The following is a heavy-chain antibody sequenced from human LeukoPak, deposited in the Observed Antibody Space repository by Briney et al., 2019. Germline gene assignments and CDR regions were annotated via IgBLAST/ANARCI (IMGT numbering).Heavy chain of an antibody. J-gene: IGHJ2*01. CDR1: GFTFSIYA. D-gene: IGHD4-17*01. V-gene: IGHV3-30-3*02. Sequence: GRSLRLSCAASGFTFSIYAMHWVRQAPGEGLEWVAVISYDGSNKYYADSVKGRFTISRDNSKNTLYLQMNSLRAEDTAVYYCARTLDDYGDYWYFDLWGRGTLVTVSS. CDR3: ARTLDDYGDYWYFDL. CDR2: ISYDGSNK.